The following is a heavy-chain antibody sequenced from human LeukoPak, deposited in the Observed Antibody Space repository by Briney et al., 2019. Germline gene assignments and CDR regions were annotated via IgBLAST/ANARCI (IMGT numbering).Heavy chain of an antibody. CDR1: GFTFSSYA. D-gene: IGHD4-23*01. CDR2: INGSGRSI. J-gene: IGHJ1*01. V-gene: IGHV3-23*01. Sequence: GWAVRLSCAASGFTFSSYAMSWVRQAPGKGLEWGSSINGSGRSIYYADSVKGRFTISRDSSKNTLYLQMNSLRAEDTAVYYCAKTTAVATPPLYFQNWGQGTLVTVSS. CDR3: AKTTAVATPPLYFQN.